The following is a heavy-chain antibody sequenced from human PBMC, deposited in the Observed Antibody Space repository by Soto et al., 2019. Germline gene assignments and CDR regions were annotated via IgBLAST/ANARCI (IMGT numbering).Heavy chain of an antibody. CDR2: INTGKGDT. J-gene: IGHJ4*02. CDR3: ARNILRGPTDF. D-gene: IGHD3-10*01. V-gene: IGHV1-3*04. CDR1: GYTFTAHA. Sequence: ASVKVSCKASGYTFTAHAMHWVRQAPGQGLEWMGWINTGKGDTKYSQKFQGRITITRDTSARTTYMELSSLKSEDTALYYCARNILRGPTDFGGPGSRVNRSS.